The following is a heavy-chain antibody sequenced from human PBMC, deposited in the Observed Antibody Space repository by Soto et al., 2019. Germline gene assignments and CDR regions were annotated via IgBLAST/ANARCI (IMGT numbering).Heavy chain of an antibody. Sequence: ASETLSLTCTVSGGSISSSSYYWGWIRQPPGKGLEWIGSIYYSGSTYYNPSLKSRVTISVDTSKNQFSLKLSSVTAADTAVYYCARQSPYYYDSSGYYHDYWGQGTLVTVSS. CDR2: IYYSGST. CDR3: ARQSPYYYDSSGYYHDY. D-gene: IGHD3-22*01. CDR1: GGSISSSSYY. V-gene: IGHV4-39*01. J-gene: IGHJ4*02.